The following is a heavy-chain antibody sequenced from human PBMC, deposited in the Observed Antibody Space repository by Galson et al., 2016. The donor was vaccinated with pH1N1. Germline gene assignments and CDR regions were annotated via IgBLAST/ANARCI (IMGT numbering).Heavy chain of an antibody. D-gene: IGHD2-21*01. CDR3: AREMGVLDESITYFDL. V-gene: IGHV1-18*01. CDR2: ISGYNGNT. CDR1: GYTFTSYG. J-gene: IGHJ2*01. Sequence: SVKVSCKASGYTFTSYGISWVRQAPGQGLEWMGWISGYNGNTNYAQKVQGRVTMTTDTSTSTTYMELRSLRSDDTAVYYCAREMGVLDESITYFDLWGRGTLVTVSS.